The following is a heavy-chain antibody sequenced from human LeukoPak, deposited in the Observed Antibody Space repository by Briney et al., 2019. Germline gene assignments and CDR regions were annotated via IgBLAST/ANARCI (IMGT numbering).Heavy chain of an antibody. CDR2: ISYDGSNK. CDR1: GFTFSSYS. Sequence: PGGSLRLSCAASGFTFSSYSMNWVRQAPGKGLEWVAVISYDGSNKYYADSVKGRFTISRDNSKNTLYLQMNSLRAEDTAVYYCARGFSANYYYYGMDVWGQGTTVTVSS. CDR3: ARGFSANYYYYGMDV. D-gene: IGHD1-26*01. J-gene: IGHJ6*02. V-gene: IGHV3-30*03.